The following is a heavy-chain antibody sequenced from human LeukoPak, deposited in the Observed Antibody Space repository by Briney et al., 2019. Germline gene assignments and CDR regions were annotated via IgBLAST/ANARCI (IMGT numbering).Heavy chain of an antibody. CDR2: IYPGDSDT. D-gene: IGHD3-22*01. Sequence: GESLKISCKGSGYSFTTYWIGWVRQMPGKGLEWMGIIYPGDSDTRYSPSFQGQVTISADNSISTAYLQWSSLKASDTAMYYCARSTDSSGYYDLWDYWGQGTLVTVSS. J-gene: IGHJ4*02. CDR3: ARSTDSSGYYDLWDY. V-gene: IGHV5-51*01. CDR1: GYSFTTYW.